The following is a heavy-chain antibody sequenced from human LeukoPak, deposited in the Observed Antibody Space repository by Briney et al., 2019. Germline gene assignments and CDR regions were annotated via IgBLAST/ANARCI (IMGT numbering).Heavy chain of an antibody. V-gene: IGHV4-34*01. Sequence: PSETLSLTCAVYGGSFSGYYWSWIRQPPGKGLEWIGEINHSGSTNYNPSLKSRVTISVDTSKNQFSLTLTSVIAAYTAVYYCARGDVGTTAVPFDPWGQGTLVTVSS. CDR1: GGSFSGYY. D-gene: IGHD1-26*01. CDR2: INHSGST. J-gene: IGHJ5*02. CDR3: ARGDVGTTAVPFDP.